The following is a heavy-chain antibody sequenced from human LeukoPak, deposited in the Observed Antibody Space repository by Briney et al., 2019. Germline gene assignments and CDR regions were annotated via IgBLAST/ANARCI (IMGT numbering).Heavy chain of an antibody. CDR1: GXTFSTYA. CDR3: VKEGYYDNSGYPPHFDY. V-gene: IGHV3-64D*09. Sequence: AGGSLRLSCSASGXTFSTYAMHWVRQAPGKGLEYVSAMSSNGNRVYYADSVKGRFTISRDNSKNTLYLQMSSLRAEDTAVYYCVKEGYYDNSGYPPHFDYWGQGTLVTVSS. J-gene: IGHJ4*02. D-gene: IGHD3-22*01. CDR2: MSSNGNRV.